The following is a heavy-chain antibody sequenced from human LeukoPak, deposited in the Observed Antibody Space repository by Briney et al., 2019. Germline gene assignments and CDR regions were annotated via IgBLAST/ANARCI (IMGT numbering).Heavy chain of an antibody. Sequence: GGSLRLSCAASGFTFSSYAMSRVRQAPGKGLEWVSAISGSGGSTYYADSVKGRFTISRDNSKNTLYLQMNSLRAEDTAVYYCAKLPQDTTGNWYFDLWGRGTLVTVSS. CDR1: GFTFSSYA. CDR2: ISGSGGST. J-gene: IGHJ2*01. D-gene: IGHD3-10*01. V-gene: IGHV3-23*01. CDR3: AKLPQDTTGNWYFDL.